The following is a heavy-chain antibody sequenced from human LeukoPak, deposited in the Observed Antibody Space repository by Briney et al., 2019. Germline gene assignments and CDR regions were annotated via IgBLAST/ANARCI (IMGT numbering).Heavy chain of an antibody. V-gene: IGHV3-30*02. D-gene: IGHD3-16*01. CDR1: GFTFSSYG. CDR3: AKDRQGFMSRGFDP. Sequence: GGSLRLSCAASGFTFSSYGMHWVRQAPGKGLEWVAFIRYDGSNKYYADSVKGRFTISRDNSKNTLYLQMNSLRAEDTAVYYCAKDRQGFMSRGFDPWGQGTLVTASS. J-gene: IGHJ5*02. CDR2: IRYDGSNK.